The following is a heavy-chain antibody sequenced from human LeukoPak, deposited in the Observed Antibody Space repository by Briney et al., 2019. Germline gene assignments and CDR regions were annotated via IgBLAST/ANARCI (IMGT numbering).Heavy chain of an antibody. V-gene: IGHV3-7*01. CDR1: GFTFSSYW. Sequence: GGSLRLSCAASGFTFSSYWMTWVRQAPGKGLEWVAHIKEDGGEGYYVDSVKGRFTVSRDNAKNSLYLQLTSLRAEDTAVYYCATRYCTISACRASSYKSFDVWGKGTTVTVSS. D-gene: IGHD2-8*01. CDR3: ATRYCTISACRASSYKSFDV. CDR2: IKEDGGEG. J-gene: IGHJ6*04.